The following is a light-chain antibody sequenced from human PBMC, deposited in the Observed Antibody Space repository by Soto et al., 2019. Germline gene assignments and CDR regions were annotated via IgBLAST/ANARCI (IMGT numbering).Light chain of an antibody. CDR2: DVT. CDR3: NSYTGTSARYA. Sequence: QSALTQPASVSGSLGQSITISCTGTSSDVGRYNYVSWYQQYPGSAPKLIIFDVTIRPSGVSPRFSGSKSGNTASLTISGLQAADEADYYCNSYTGTSARYAFGTGTKVTVL. V-gene: IGLV2-14*03. CDR1: SSDVGRYNY. J-gene: IGLJ1*01.